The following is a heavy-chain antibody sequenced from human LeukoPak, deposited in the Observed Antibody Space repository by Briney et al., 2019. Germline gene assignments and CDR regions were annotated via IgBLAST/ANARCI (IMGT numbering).Heavy chain of an antibody. D-gene: IGHD1-26*01. J-gene: IGHJ4*02. V-gene: IGHV3-7*01. CDR1: GSTFSSYW. CDR3: ARGGATTDY. CDR2: IKQDGSEK. Sequence: GGSLRLSCEASGSTFSSYWMSWVRQAPGKGLEWVANIKQDGSEKYYVDSVKGRFTISRDNAKNSLYLQMNSLRAEDTAVYYCARGGATTDYWGQGTLVTVSS.